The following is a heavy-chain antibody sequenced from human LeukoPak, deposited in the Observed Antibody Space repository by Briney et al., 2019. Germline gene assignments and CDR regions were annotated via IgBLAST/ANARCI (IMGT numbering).Heavy chain of an antibody. V-gene: IGHV3-48*03. CDR1: GFTFSTHE. J-gene: IGHJ4*02. CDR3: ARGGSVSYYFDY. D-gene: IGHD1-26*01. Sequence: PGGSLRLSCAASGFTFSTHEMNWVRQAPGKGLEWVSYITTSGNSIYYADSVKGRFTISRDNTKNSLYLQMNSLRAEDTAVYYCARGGSVSYYFDYWGQGTLVTVSS. CDR2: ITTSGNSI.